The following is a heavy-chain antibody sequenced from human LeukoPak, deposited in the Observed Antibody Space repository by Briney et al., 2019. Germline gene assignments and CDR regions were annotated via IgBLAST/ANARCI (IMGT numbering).Heavy chain of an antibody. CDR3: AYRPPGDESFDI. CDR1: RHTLSGLA. CDR2: SDPEDGET. D-gene: IGHD3-16*01. Sequence: ASVKVSCKVSRHTLSGLAMHWVRQATGKGLEWMGGSDPEDGETIYAQKFKGRVTMTEDTATDTAYMELRSLRSEDTAVYYCAYRPPGDESFDIWGQGTLVTVSS. V-gene: IGHV1-24*01. J-gene: IGHJ3*02.